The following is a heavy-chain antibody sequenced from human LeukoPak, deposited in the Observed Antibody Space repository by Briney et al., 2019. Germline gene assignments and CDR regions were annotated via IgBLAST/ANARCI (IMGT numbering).Heavy chain of an antibody. CDR2: INHSGST. V-gene: IGHV4-34*01. J-gene: IGHJ4*02. Sequence: PSETLSLTCAVYGGSFSGYYWSWIRQPPGKGLEWIGEINHSGSTNYNPSLKSRVTISVDTSKNQFSLKLSSVTAADTAVYYCARMRGGEDYFDYWGQGTLVTVSS. D-gene: IGHD2-21*01. CDR3: ARMRGGEDYFDY. CDR1: GGSFSGYY.